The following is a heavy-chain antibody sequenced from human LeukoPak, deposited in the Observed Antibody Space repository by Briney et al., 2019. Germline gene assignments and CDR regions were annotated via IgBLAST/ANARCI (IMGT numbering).Heavy chain of an antibody. CDR2: IYPGASDT. Sequence: GESLKISWQGSGYSFTNYWDGWVRQMPGEGLEGIAIIYPGASDTRYSPSFQGQVTISADKSISTAYLQWSSLKASDTAMYYCASGLRYYFDYWGQGTLVTVSS. J-gene: IGHJ4*02. CDR1: GYSFTNYW. V-gene: IGHV5-51*01. CDR3: ASGLRYYFDY.